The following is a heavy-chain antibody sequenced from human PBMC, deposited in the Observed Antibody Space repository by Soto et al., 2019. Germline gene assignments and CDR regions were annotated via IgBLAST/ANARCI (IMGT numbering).Heavy chain of an antibody. CDR1: GFTFSSSA. V-gene: IGHV3-23*01. CDR2: ISGSGGST. CDR3: AKTPSQMGGSYHL. J-gene: IGHJ5*02. Sequence: LRLSCAASGFTFSSSAMSWVRQAPGEGLEWVSIISGSGGSTYYADSVKGRFTISRDNSKNTLYLQMNSLRVEDTALYYCAKTPSQMGGSYHLWGQGTLVTVSS. D-gene: IGHD1-26*01.